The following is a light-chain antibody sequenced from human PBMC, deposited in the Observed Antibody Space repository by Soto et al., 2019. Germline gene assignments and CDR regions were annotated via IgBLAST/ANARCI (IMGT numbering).Light chain of an antibody. V-gene: IGLV1-40*01. J-gene: IGLJ1*01. CDR2: GNG. Sequence: QSVLTQPPSVSGAPGQRVTISCTGSSSNIGAGYDVHWYQQLPGPAPKLPIYGNGTRPSGVPDRFDGSKSGTSACLDITGLPAEDEADYYCQSYDSSLSGYVFVTGTKLTVL. CDR1: SSNIGAGYD. CDR3: QSYDSSLSGYV.